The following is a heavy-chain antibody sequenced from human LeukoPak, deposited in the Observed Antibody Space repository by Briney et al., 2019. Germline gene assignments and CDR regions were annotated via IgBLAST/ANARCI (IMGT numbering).Heavy chain of an antibody. J-gene: IGHJ4*02. D-gene: IGHD6-13*01. V-gene: IGHV4-61*02. CDR3: ATQDSSSWYFDS. CDR1: GGSVSSGNYF. Sequence: SETLSLTCTASGGSVSSGNYFWSWIRQPAGKGLEWIGRIHTSGSTNYDPSLKSRVTISVDTSNNQFSLKLSSVTAADTAVYYCATQDSSSWYFDSWGQGTLVTVSS. CDR2: IHTSGST.